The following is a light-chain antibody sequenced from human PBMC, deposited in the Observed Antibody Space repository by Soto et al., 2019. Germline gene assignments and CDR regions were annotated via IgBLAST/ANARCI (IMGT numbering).Light chain of an antibody. CDR2: GAS. J-gene: IGKJ5*01. CDR1: QSVSSSY. Sequence: EIVLTQSPGTLSLSPGERATLSCRASQSVSSSYLAWYQQKPGQAPRLLIYGASSRATGIPARFSGSGSGTDFTLTISSLEPEDFAVYFCQQRSHWPPITFGQGTRLE. CDR3: QQRSHWPPIT. V-gene: IGKV3D-20*02.